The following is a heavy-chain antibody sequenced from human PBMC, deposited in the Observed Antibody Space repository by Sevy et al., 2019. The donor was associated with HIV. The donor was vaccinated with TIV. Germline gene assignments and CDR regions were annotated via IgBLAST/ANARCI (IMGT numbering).Heavy chain of an antibody. CDR2: ISFDGIKK. Sequence: GGSLRLSCAASGFAFSTHGMHWVRQAPGKGLEWVAVISFDGIKKYYADSMKGRFTISRDNSENTLYLHLNSLRTDDTAVYYCARDAGDYNCVPGGHWGQGTLVTVSS. D-gene: IGHD4-17*01. CDR1: GFAFSTHG. CDR3: ARDAGDYNCVPGGH. V-gene: IGHV3-30-3*01. J-gene: IGHJ4*02.